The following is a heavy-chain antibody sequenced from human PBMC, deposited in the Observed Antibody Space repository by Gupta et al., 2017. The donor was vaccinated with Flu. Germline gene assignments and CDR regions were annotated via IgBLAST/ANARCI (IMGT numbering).Heavy chain of an antibody. CDR1: GFPFNRFG. CDR3: AKEIASIGTPVFDS. J-gene: IGHJ4*02. Sequence: EVQLLESGGGLVQPGGSLRLSCAASGFPFNRFGMRWVRQAPGKGLEWVSGIGDAGGSYYADSVKGRFTISRDNSKNRLYVQMDDLRVEDTAVYYCAKEIASIGTPVFDSWGQGIRVTVSS. D-gene: IGHD6-13*01. V-gene: IGHV3-23*01. CDR2: IGDAGGS.